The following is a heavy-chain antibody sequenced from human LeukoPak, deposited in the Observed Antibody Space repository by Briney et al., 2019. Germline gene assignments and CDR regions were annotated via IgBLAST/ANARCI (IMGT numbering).Heavy chain of an antibody. D-gene: IGHD3-10*01. CDR3: ATGITMVRGVIIDAFDI. J-gene: IGHJ3*02. CDR1: GYTFTSYG. CDR2: ISAYNGNT. V-gene: IGHV1-18*01. Sequence: ASVKVSCKASGYTFTSYGISWVRQAPGQGLEWMGWISAYNGNTNYAQKLQGRVTMTTDTSTSTAYMELRSLRSDDTAVYYCATGITMVRGVIIDAFDIWGQGTMVTVSS.